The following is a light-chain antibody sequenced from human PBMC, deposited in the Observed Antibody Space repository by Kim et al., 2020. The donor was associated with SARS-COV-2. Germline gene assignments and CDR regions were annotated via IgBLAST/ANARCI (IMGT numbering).Light chain of an antibody. CDR2: DND. J-gene: IGLJ2*01. Sequence: TVPTSCSGSTSSIVKNYVSWYQHLPGTAPHLLIYDNDKRNSGIPDRFSGSKSGTSATLDITGLQTGDEADYYCATWDNSLNGLVFGGGTQLTVL. CDR1: TSSIVKNY. CDR3: ATWDNSLNGLV. V-gene: IGLV1-51*01.